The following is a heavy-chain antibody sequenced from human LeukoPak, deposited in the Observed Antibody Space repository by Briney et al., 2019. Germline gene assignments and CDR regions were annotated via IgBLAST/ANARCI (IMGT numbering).Heavy chain of an antibody. CDR3: ARVQRVVVVPAAIDS. Sequence: SETLSLTCIVSGGSISSSDYFWGWIRQPPGKGLEWIGCIYYSGSTYYNPSLKSRVTFSLDTSKNQFSLNLNSVTAADTAVYFCARVQRVVVVPAAIDSWGQGTLVTVSS. J-gene: IGHJ4*02. CDR1: GGSISSSDYF. V-gene: IGHV4-39*07. CDR2: IYYSGST. D-gene: IGHD2-2*01.